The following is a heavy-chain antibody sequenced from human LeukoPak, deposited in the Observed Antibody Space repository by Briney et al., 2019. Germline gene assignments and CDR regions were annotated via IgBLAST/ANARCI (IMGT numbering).Heavy chain of an antibody. J-gene: IGHJ4*02. Sequence: GGSLRLSCAASGFIFSDYSMNWVRQAPGKGLEWVSSISGGSSYIYYADSVKGRFTISRDNAKTSLYLQMSSLRTEGTAVYYCARDFRSGSYSGDYYFDYWDQGTLVTVSS. D-gene: IGHD1-26*01. CDR3: ARDFRSGSYSGDYYFDY. CDR2: ISGGSSYI. V-gene: IGHV3-21*01. CDR1: GFIFSDYS.